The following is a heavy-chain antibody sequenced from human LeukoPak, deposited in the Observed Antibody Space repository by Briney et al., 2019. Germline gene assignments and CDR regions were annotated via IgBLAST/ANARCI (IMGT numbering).Heavy chain of an antibody. D-gene: IGHD3-22*01. CDR2: IDYSGST. J-gene: IGHJ4*02. V-gene: IGHV4-59*01. CDR3: ARNGPHYYDNSGYLDY. Sequence: PSQTLSLTCTVSGGSISSYYWSWIRQPPGKGLEWIANIDYSGSTNYNPSLKSRVAVSVDTSKNQFSLKLTSVTAADTAVYYCARNGPHYYDNSGYLDYWGQGTLVTVSS. CDR1: GGSISSYY.